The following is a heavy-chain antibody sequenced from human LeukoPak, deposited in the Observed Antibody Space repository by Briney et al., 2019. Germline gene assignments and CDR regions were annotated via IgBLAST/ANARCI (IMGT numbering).Heavy chain of an antibody. CDR2: IIGSGGST. Sequence: PGGSLRLSCAASGFTFSSYAMSWVRQAPGKGLEWVSAIIGSGGSTYYADSVKGRFTISRDKSKNTLYLQMNSLRAEDTAVYYCASVITNGFDYWGQGTLVTVSS. J-gene: IGHJ4*02. D-gene: IGHD3-22*01. CDR3: ASVITNGFDY. V-gene: IGHV3-23*01. CDR1: GFTFSSYA.